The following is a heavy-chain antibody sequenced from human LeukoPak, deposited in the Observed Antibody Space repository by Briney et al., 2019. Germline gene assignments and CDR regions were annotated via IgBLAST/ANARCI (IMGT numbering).Heavy chain of an antibody. D-gene: IGHD5-18*01. CDR3: ARSSEYTYGSADY. J-gene: IGHJ4*02. V-gene: IGHV1-18*04. Sequence: ASVKVSCKASGYTFTGYYLHWVRQAPGQGLEWMGWISAYNGNTNYAQNLQGRVTMTTDTSTSTAYMELRSLRSDDTAVYYCARSSEYTYGSADYWGQGTLVTVSS. CDR1: GYTFTGYY. CDR2: ISAYNGNT.